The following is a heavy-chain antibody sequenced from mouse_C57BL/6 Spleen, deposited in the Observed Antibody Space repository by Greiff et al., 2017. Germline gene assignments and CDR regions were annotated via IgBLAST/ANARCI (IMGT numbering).Heavy chain of an antibody. D-gene: IGHD1-1*01. CDR1: GYTFTDYY. CDR3: ARWGTTVVARYFDV. CDR2: INPNNGGT. Sequence: EVQLQQSGPELLKPGASVKISCKASGYTFTDYYMNWVKQSHGKSLEWIGDINPNNGGTSYNQKFKGKATLTVDKSSSTAYMELRSLTSEDSAVYYCARWGTTVVARYFDVWGTGTTVTVSS. J-gene: IGHJ1*03. V-gene: IGHV1-26*01.